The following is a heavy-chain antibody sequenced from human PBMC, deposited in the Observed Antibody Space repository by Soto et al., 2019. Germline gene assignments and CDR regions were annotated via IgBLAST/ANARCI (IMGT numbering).Heavy chain of an antibody. J-gene: IGHJ6*02. D-gene: IGHD3-10*01. V-gene: IGHV4-59*08. CDR1: GGSISSYY. CDR3: ARQGFGELHGLVDV. Sequence: PSETLSLTCTVSGGSISSYYWSWIRRPPGKGLEWIGYIYYSGSTNYNPSLKSRVTMSVDSSKNQFSLMLNSVTATDTAIYYCARQGFGELHGLVDVWGQGTTVTVSS. CDR2: IYYSGST.